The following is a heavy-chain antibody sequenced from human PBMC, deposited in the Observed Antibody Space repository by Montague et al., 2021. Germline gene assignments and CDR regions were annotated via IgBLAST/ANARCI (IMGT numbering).Heavy chain of an antibody. D-gene: IGHD3-10*01. V-gene: IGHV4-34*01. J-gene: IGHJ4*02. CDR1: GGFLGEYY. Sequence: SETLSLTCGVYGGFLGEYYWTWIRQSPEKGLEWIGEVRHIGSTNYNPSLKSRVTMSVDKSKNQFSLKLRSVTAADTAVYYCASDRGPFDYWGQGTVVTVSS. CDR2: VRHIGST. CDR3: ASDRGPFDY.